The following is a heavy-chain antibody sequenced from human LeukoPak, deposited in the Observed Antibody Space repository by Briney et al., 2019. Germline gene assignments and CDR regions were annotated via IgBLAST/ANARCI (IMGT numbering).Heavy chain of an antibody. D-gene: IGHD2-2*01. CDR1: GGSISSSSYY. J-gene: IGHJ5*02. V-gene: IGHV4-39*01. CDR2: IYYSGST. Sequence: SETLSLTCTVSGGSISSSSYYWGWIRQPPGKGLEWIGIIYYSGSTYYNPSLKSRLTISVDTSKNQFSLKLSSVPATDTAVYYCARRGYCSSTSCYEYWFDPWGQGTLVTVSS. CDR3: ARRGYCSSTSCYEYWFDP.